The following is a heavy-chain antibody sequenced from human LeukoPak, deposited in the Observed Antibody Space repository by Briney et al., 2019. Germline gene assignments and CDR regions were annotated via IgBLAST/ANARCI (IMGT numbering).Heavy chain of an antibody. CDR1: GYTFTSYG. D-gene: IGHD3-10*01. V-gene: IGHV1-2*02. Sequence: ASVKVSCKASGYTFTSYGISWVRQAPGQGLEWMGWINPNSGGTNYAQKFQGRVTMTRDTSISTAYMELSRLRSDDTAVYYCARDSGRYYYDFDYWGQGTLVTVSS. CDR2: INPNSGGT. J-gene: IGHJ4*02. CDR3: ARDSGRYYYDFDY.